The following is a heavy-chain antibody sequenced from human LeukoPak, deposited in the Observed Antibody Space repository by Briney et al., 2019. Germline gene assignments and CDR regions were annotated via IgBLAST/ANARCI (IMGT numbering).Heavy chain of an antibody. D-gene: IGHD1-26*01. V-gene: IGHV3-33*08. CDR3: ARGMVGATYFDY. Sequence: GMSLRLSCAASGFTFSSYGMHWVRQAPGKGLEWVAVIWYDGINKYYADSVKGRFTISRDNSKNTLYLQVNGLRAEDTAVYYCARGMVGATYFDYWGRGTLVTVSS. CDR2: IWYDGINK. CDR1: GFTFSSYG. J-gene: IGHJ4*02.